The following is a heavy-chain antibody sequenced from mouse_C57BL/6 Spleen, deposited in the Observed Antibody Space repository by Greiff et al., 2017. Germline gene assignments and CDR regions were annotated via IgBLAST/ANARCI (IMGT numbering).Heavy chain of an antibody. CDR2: INPSSGYT. V-gene: IGHV1-4*01. CDR1: GYTFTSYT. Sequence: VQLQQSGADLARPGASVKMSCKASGYTFTSYTMHWVNQRPGQGLEWIGYINPSSGYTKYNQKFKDKATLTADKSSSTAYMQRSSLTSEDSAFYYCARSGYYGSSPFAYWGQGTLVTVSA. J-gene: IGHJ3*01. CDR3: ARSGYYGSSPFAY. D-gene: IGHD1-1*01.